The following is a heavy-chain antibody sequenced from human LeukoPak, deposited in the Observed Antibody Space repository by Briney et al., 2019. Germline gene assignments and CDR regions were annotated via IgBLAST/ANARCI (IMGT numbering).Heavy chain of an antibody. CDR3: ARTPDGYFDY. CDR1: GGSISSSSYY. CDR2: IYYSGST. J-gene: IGHJ4*02. Sequence: PSETLSLTCTVSGGSISSSSYYWGWIRQPPGKGLEWIGSIYYSGSTYYNPSLKSRVTISVDTSKNQFSLKLSSVTAADTAVYYCARTPDGYFDYWGQGTLVTVSS. V-gene: IGHV4-39*01.